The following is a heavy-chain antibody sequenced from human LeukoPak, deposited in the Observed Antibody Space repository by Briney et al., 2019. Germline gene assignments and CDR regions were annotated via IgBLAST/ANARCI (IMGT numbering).Heavy chain of an antibody. CDR1: GGSISSGDYY. J-gene: IGHJ4*02. Sequence: SETLSLTCTVSGGSISSGDYYWSWIRQPPGKGLEWIGYIYYSGSTYYNPSLKSRVTISVDTSKNQFSLKLSSVTAADTAVYYCARDNPVVPAALDYWGQGTQVTVSS. V-gene: IGHV4-30-4*08. CDR3: ARDNPVVPAALDY. CDR2: IYYSGST. D-gene: IGHD2-2*01.